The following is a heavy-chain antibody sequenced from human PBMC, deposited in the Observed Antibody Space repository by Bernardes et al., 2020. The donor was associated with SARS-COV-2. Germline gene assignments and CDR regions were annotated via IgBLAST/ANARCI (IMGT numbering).Heavy chain of an antibody. CDR3: ARHRSGSYPYYYYAMDV. D-gene: IGHD1-26*01. CDR1: GFTFSSYA. V-gene: IGHV3-23*01. CDR2: INGIGGDT. Sequence: GGSLRLSCAASGFTFSSYAMTWVRQAPGKGLDWVSGINGIGGDTYYADSVKGRFTISRDNSKNTLYLQLNSLRAEDTAVYFCARHRSGSYPYYYYAMDVWGQGTTVTVSS. J-gene: IGHJ6*02.